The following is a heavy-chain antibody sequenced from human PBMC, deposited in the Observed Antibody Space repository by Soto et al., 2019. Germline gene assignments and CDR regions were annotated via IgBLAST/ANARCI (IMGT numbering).Heavy chain of an antibody. V-gene: IGHV3-64*01. CDR3: ARSPTGRYCDY. CDR1: GFTFSSYA. Sequence: SLRLSCAASGFTFSSYAMHWVRQAPGKGLEYVSAISSNGGTTYYANSVKGRFTISRDNSKNTLYLQMGSLRAEDMAVYYCARSPTGRYCDYWGQGTLVTVSS. J-gene: IGHJ4*02. CDR2: ISSNGGTT. D-gene: IGHD3-10*01.